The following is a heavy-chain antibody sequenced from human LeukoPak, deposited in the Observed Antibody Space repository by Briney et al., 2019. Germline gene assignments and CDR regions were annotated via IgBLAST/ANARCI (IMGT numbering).Heavy chain of an antibody. D-gene: IGHD3-10*01. CDR2: IYYSRST. Sequence: SETLSLTCTVSGGSISNTLYYWAWIRQPPGRGLESIGSIYYSRSTYYSPSLKSRVPISVDTSKNQFSLKLTSVTAADTAVYYCARRKGFGEGYFDSWGQGTLVTVSS. CDR1: GGSISNTLYY. CDR3: ARRKGFGEGYFDS. J-gene: IGHJ4*02. V-gene: IGHV4-39*01.